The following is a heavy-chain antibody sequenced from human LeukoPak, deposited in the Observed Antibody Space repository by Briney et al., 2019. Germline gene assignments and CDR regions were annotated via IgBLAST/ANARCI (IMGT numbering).Heavy chain of an antibody. CDR2: IYSGGST. V-gene: IGHV3-53*01. CDR1: GFTVSSNY. CDR3: ARGYSTGWYPFDY. D-gene: IGHD6-19*01. J-gene: IGHJ4*02. Sequence: PGGSLRLSCAASGFTVSSNYMSWVRQAPGKGLEWVSVIYSGGSTYYADSVKGRFTISRDNSKNTLYLQMNSLRAEDTSMYYCARGYSTGWYPFDYWGQGTLVTVSS.